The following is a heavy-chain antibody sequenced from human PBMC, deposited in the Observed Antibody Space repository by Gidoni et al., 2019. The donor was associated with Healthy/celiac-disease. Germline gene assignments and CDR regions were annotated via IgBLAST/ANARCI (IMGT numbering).Heavy chain of an antibody. D-gene: IGHD3-3*01. CDR2: IYYSGST. J-gene: IGHJ4*02. Sequence: QVQLQESGPGLVKPSETLSLTCTVSGGSISSYYWSWLRQPPGKGLEWIGYIYYSGSTNYNPSLKSRVTISVDTSKNQFSLKLSSVTAADTAVYYCARVAPGWSGYYSPFFDYWGQGTLVTVSS. CDR1: GGSISSYY. CDR3: ARVAPGWSGYYSPFFDY. V-gene: IGHV4-59*01.